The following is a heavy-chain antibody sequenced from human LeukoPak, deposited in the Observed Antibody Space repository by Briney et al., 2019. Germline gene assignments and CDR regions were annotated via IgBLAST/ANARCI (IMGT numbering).Heavy chain of an antibody. CDR3: AKLMYSSSSRSDY. CDR1: GFTFSSYA. CDR2: ISGSGGST. Sequence: PGGSLRLSCAASGFTFSSYAMSWVRQAPGKGLEWVSAISGSGGSTYYADSVKGRFTISRDNSKNTPYLQMNSLRAEDTAVYYCAKLMYSSSSRSDYWGQGTLVTVSS. J-gene: IGHJ4*02. V-gene: IGHV3-23*01. D-gene: IGHD6-6*01.